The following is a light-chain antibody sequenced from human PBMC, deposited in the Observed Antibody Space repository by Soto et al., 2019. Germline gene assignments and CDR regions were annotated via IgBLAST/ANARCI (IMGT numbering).Light chain of an antibody. J-gene: IGLJ2*01. CDR2: GNS. CDR3: QSYDSSLSGNVV. V-gene: IGLV1-40*01. Sequence: QSVLTQPPSESGAPGQRVTISCTGSSSNIGAGYDVHWYQQLPGTAPKLLIYGNSNRPSGVPDRFSGSKSGTSASLAITGLQAEDEAEYYCQSYDSSLSGNVVFGGGTKLTIL. CDR1: SSNIGAGYD.